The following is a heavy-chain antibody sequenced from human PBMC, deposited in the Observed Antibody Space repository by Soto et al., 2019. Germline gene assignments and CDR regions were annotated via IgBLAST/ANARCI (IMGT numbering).Heavy chain of an antibody. V-gene: IGHV1-69*01. J-gene: IGHJ4*02. CDR3: ARKYCTNGVCYFDY. D-gene: IGHD2-8*01. CDR1: GGTFSSYA. Sequence: QVQLVQSGAEVKKPGSSVNVSCKASGGTFSSYAISWVRQAPGQGLEWMGGIIPIFGTANYAQKVQGRVTLTEDQSKSTAYVELSSLGSEDTAVYYCARKYCTNGVCYFDYWGQGTLVTVSS. CDR2: IIPIFGTA.